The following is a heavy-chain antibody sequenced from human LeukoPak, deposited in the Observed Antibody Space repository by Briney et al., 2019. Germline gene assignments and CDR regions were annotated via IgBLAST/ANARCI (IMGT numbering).Heavy chain of an antibody. V-gene: IGHV4-59*10. D-gene: IGHD3-10*01. J-gene: IGHJ6*03. CDR3: AREDYYGSGSGYYYYYMDV. CDR2: IYTSGST. CDR1: GGSFSGYY. Sequence: SETLSLTCAVYGGSFSGYYWSWIRQPPGKGLEWIGRIYTSGSTNYNPSLKSRVTISVDTSKNQFSLKLSSVTAADTAVYYCAREDYYGSGSGYYYYYMDVWGKGTTVTISS.